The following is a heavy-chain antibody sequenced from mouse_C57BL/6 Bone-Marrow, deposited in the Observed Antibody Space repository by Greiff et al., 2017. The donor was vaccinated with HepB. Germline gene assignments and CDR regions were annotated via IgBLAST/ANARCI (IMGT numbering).Heavy chain of an antibody. CDR1: GFNIKNTY. J-gene: IGHJ1*03. CDR2: IDPANGNT. CDR3: ALLLRSSYWYFDV. D-gene: IGHD1-1*01. V-gene: IGHV14-3*01. Sequence: VQLQQSVAELVRPGASVKLSCTASGFNIKNTYMHWVKQRPEQGLEWIGRIDPANGNTKYAPKFQGKATITADTSSNTAYLQLSSLTSEDTAIYYGALLLRSSYWYFDVWGTGTTVTVSS.